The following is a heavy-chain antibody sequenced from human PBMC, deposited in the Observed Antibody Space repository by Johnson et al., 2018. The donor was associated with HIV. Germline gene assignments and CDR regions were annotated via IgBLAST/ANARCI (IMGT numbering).Heavy chain of an antibody. CDR1: GFTFSSHW. CDR2: ITSDGSST. V-gene: IGHV3-74*01. J-gene: IGHJ3*02. D-gene: IGHD6-19*01. CDR3: ARAIDQGYSSGWSSDVYDI. Sequence: VQLVESGGGLVEPGGSLRLSCAASGFTFSSHWMHWVRQPPGKGLVWVSRITSDGSSTSYADSVKGRLTISRDNAKNTLYMQMNSLRVEDTAVYYCARAIDQGYSSGWSSDVYDIWGQGTMVTVSA.